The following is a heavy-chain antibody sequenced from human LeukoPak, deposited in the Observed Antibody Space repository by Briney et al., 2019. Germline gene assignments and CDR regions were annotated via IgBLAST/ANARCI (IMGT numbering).Heavy chain of an antibody. CDR1: GGSISSYY. CDR2: IYYSGST. V-gene: IGHV4-59*01. D-gene: IGHD3-9*01. J-gene: IGHJ4*02. CDR3: ARLYYDILTGYYEFDY. Sequence: PSETLSLTCTVSGGSISSYYWSWIRQPPGKGLEWIGYIYYSGSTNYNPSLKSRVTISVDTSKNQFSLKLGSVTAADTAVYYCARLYYDILTGYYEFDYWGQGTLVTVSS.